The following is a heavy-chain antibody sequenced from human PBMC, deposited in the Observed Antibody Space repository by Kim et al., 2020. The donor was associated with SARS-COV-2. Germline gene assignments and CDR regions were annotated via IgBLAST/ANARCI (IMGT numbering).Heavy chain of an antibody. D-gene: IGHD1-26*01. V-gene: IGHV3-23*01. CDR2: ISGSGGST. J-gene: IGHJ6*02. CDR1: GFTFGSYA. CDR3: AKSGQVGATKDYYYYGMDV. Sequence: GGSLRLSCAASGFTFGSYAMSWVRQAPGKGLEWVSAISGSGGSTYYADSVKGRFTISRDNSKNTLYLQMNSLRAEDTAVYYCAKSGQVGATKDYYYYGMDVWGQGTTVTVSS.